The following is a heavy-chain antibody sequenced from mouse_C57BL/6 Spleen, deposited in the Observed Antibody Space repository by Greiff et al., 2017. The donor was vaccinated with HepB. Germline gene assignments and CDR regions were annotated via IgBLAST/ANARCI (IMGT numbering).Heavy chain of an antibody. Sequence: EVQWVESGPSLVRPSQTLSLTCTVTGFSINSDCYWIWIRQFPGNKLEYIGYTFYSGITYYNPSLESRTYITRDTSKNQFSLRLSSVTTEDTATYYCARGTTVVATNAMDYWGQGTSVTVSS. J-gene: IGHJ4*01. CDR3: ARGTTVVATNAMDY. V-gene: IGHV3-3*01. CDR2: TFYSGIT. D-gene: IGHD1-1*01. CDR1: GFSINSDCY.